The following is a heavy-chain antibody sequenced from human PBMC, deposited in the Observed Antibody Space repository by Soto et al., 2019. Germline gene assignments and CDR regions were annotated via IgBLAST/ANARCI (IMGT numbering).Heavy chain of an antibody. CDR3: ARGYGDYVIDY. V-gene: IGHV4-59*01. Sequence: QVQLQESDPGLVKPSETLSLTCTVSGGSISSYYWSWIRQPPRKGLEWIGYIYYSGSTKYNPSLKSRVTISVDTSKNQFPLKLSSLTAADTAVYYCARGYGDYVIDYWGQGTLVTVSS. D-gene: IGHD4-17*01. J-gene: IGHJ4*02. CDR2: IYYSGST. CDR1: GGSISSYY.